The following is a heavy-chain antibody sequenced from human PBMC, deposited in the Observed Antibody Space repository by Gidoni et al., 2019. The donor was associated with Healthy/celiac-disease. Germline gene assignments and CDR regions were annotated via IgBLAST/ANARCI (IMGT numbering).Heavy chain of an antibody. CDR3: TTLGPYSSGWAVY. CDR2: IKSKTDGGTT. D-gene: IGHD6-19*01. Sequence: EVQLVESGGGLVKPGGSLRLSCAASGLTFSNAWMSWVRQAPGKGLEWVGRIKSKTDGGTTDYAAPVKGRFTISRDDSKNTLYLQMNSLKTEDTAVYYCTTLGPYSSGWAVYWGQGTLVTVSS. V-gene: IGHV3-15*01. J-gene: IGHJ4*02. CDR1: GLTFSNAW.